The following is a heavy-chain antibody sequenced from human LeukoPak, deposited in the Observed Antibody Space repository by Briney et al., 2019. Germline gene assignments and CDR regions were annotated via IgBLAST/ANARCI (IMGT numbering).Heavy chain of an antibody. J-gene: IGHJ4*02. CDR3: TTSRTNDCSSPSCYTDY. V-gene: IGHV4-34*01. Sequence: PSETLSLTCAVYGGSFSGYYWSWIRQPPGKGLEWIGEINHSGSTNYNPSLKSRVTISVDTSKNQFSLKLSSVTAADTAVYYCTTSRTNDCSSPSCYTDYWGQGTLVTVSS. CDR2: INHSGST. CDR1: GGSFSGYY. D-gene: IGHD2-2*02.